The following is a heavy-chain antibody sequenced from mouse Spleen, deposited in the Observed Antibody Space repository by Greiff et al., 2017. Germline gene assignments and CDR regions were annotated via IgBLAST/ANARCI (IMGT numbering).Heavy chain of an antibody. J-gene: IGHJ2*01. D-gene: IGHD3-3*01. CDR1: GFTFSSYA. CDR3: ARDWAGKGYFDY. Sequence: EVKLMESGGGLVKPGGSLKLSCAASGFTFSSYAMSWVRQTPEKRLEWVATISDGGSYTYYPDNVKGRFTISRDNAKNNLYLQMSHLKSEDTAMYYCARDWAGKGYFDYWGQGTTLTVSS. V-gene: IGHV5-4*01. CDR2: ISDGGSYT.